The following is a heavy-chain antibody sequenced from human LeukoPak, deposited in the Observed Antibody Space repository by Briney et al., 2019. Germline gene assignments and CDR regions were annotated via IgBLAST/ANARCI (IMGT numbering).Heavy chain of an antibody. CDR3: ATVRTYGDYAMNY. J-gene: IGHJ4*02. CDR1: GYSSTSYW. CDR2: IYPGDSDT. D-gene: IGHD4-17*01. Sequence: GESLHISCQGSGYSSTSYWIGWAGQVPGQGLDWMGIIYPGDSDTRYSPSFQGQVTISADKSISTAYLQWSSLKASDTGMYYCATVRTYGDYAMNYWGQGTLVTVSS. V-gene: IGHV5-51*01.